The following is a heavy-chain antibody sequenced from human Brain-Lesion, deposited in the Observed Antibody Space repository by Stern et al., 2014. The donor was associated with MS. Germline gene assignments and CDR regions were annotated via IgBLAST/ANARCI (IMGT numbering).Heavy chain of an antibody. V-gene: IGHV4-4*02. CDR3: ATASVAGTVIDY. J-gene: IGHJ4*02. Sequence: VQLVESGQGLVKPSGTRSLTCVVSGGSISSNNCWSWVRQPPGKGLEWIGESFQSGTPTYTPSLKSRVTISVDKPKNQFSLNLPSVTAADTAVYYCATASVAGTVIDYWGQGILVTVSS. CDR1: GGSISSNNC. D-gene: IGHD6-19*01. CDR2: SFQSGTP.